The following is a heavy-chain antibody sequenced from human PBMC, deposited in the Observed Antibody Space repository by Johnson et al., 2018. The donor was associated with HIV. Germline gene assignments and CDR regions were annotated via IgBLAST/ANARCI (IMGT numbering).Heavy chain of an antibody. J-gene: IGHJ3*02. Sequence: VQLVESGGGLVKPGGSLRLSCAASQFTFSSYAIHWVRQAPGKGLEYVSAISSNGGSTYYANSVKGRFTISRDNSKNTLYLQMGSLRAEDMAVYYCARDPLENDYIWGQGAFDIWGQGTMVTVSS. D-gene: IGHD3-16*01. CDR3: ARDPLENDYIWGQGAFDI. CDR2: ISSNGGST. V-gene: IGHV3-64*01. CDR1: QFTFSSYA.